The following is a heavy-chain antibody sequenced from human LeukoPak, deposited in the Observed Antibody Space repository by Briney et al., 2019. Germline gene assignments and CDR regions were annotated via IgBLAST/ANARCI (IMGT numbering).Heavy chain of an antibody. CDR2: IYYSGST. D-gene: IGHD3-3*01. CDR3: ARGIGKYDFWSGYYPDY. J-gene: IGHJ4*02. V-gene: IGHV4-59*01. Sequence: SETLSLTCTVSGGSISSYYWSWIRQPPGKGLEWIGYIYYSGSTNYNPSLKSRVTISVDTSKNQFSLKLSSVTAADTAVYYCARGIGKYDFWSGYYPDYWGQGTLVTVSS. CDR1: GGSISSYY.